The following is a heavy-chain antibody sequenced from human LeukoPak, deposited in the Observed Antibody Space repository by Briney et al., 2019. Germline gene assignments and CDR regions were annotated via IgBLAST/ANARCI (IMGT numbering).Heavy chain of an antibody. CDR2: IWYDGSNK. CDR1: GFTFSTCG. J-gene: IGHJ4*02. CDR3: ARETGWPGTTGLGY. Sequence: GGSLRLSCAASGFTFSTCGMHWVRQAPGKGLEWVAVIWYDGSNKYYADSVKGRFTISRDNSKNTLYLQMSSLRAEDTAVYYCARETGWPGTTGLGYWGQGTLVTVSS. V-gene: IGHV3-33*01. D-gene: IGHD1-7*01.